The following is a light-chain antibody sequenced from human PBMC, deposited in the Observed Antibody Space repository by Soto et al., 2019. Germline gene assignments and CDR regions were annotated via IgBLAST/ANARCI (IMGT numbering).Light chain of an antibody. J-gene: IGKJ5*01. CDR2: GAS. Sequence: EIVLTQSPGTLSLSPGERATLPCRASQSVSFTYLAWYQQKPGQAPRLLIYGASSRATGIPDRFSGSGSGTDFTLTISSLEPEDFAVYYCQQRSNWPSITFGQGTRLEIK. CDR1: QSVSFTY. CDR3: QQRSNWPSIT. V-gene: IGKV3D-20*02.